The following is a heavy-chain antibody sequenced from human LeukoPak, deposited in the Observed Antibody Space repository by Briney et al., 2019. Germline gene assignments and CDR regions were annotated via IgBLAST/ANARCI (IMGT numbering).Heavy chain of an antibody. J-gene: IGHJ2*01. V-gene: IGHV4-59*08. D-gene: IGHD3-16*01. Sequence: SETLSLTCTVSGGSISSYYWNWIRQPPGKGLEWIAYIYYTGSTNYNPSLKSRVTISVDTSKKQFSLKLNTVTAADTAVYYCARRGEMGNWYFDLWGRGTLVTVSS. CDR2: IYYTGST. CDR1: GGSISSYY. CDR3: ARRGEMGNWYFDL.